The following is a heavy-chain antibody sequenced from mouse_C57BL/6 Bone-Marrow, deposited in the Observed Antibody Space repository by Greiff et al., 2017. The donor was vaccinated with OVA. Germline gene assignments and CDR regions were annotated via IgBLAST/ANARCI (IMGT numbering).Heavy chain of an antibody. Sequence: EVKLMESGGDLVKPGGSLKLSCAASGFTFSSYGMSWVRQTPDTRLEWVATISSGGSYTYYPDSVKGRFTISRDNAKNTLYLQMSSLKSEDTAMYYCASSYGSSYGYYAMDYWGQGTSVTVSS. CDR2: ISSGGSYT. J-gene: IGHJ4*01. D-gene: IGHD1-1*01. CDR3: ASSYGSSYGYYAMDY. V-gene: IGHV5-6*01. CDR1: GFTFSSYG.